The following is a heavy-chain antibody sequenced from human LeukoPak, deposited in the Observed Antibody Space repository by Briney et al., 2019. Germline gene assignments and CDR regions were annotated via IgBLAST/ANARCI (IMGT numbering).Heavy chain of an antibody. Sequence: GRSLRLSCAASGFTFSSYGMHWVRQAPGKGLEWVAVISYDGSSKYYADSVKGRFTISRDNSKNTLYLQMNSLRAEDTAVYYCAKDLEYMVRGVISALDPWGQGTLVTVSS. J-gene: IGHJ5*02. CDR3: AKDLEYMVRGVISALDP. V-gene: IGHV3-30*18. D-gene: IGHD3-10*01. CDR1: GFTFSSYG. CDR2: ISYDGSSK.